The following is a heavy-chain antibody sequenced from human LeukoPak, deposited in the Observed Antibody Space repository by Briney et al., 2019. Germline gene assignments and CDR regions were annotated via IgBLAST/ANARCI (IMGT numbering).Heavy chain of an antibody. V-gene: IGHV4-4*07. CDR2: IYSSGIT. CDR1: GGSIGSYY. CDR3: AKVRSGSYYFDY. D-gene: IGHD1-26*01. J-gene: IGHJ4*02. Sequence: PSETLSLTCSVSGGSIGSYYWSWIRQPAGKGLEWIGRIYSSGITNYNPSLKSRVTMSVDTSKNQFSLKLNPVTAADTAFYYCAKVRSGSYYFDYWGQGTLVTVSS.